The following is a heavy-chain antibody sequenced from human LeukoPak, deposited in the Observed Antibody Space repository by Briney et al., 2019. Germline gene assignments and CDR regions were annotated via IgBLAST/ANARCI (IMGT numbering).Heavy chain of an antibody. CDR1: GFTFSSYA. J-gene: IGHJ3*01. V-gene: IGHV3-23*01. Sequence: PGGSLRLSCAATGFTFSSYAMNWVRQAPGKGLEWVSAISGSDGSTYYADSVKGRFSISRDKSKNTLYLQMNSLRAEDTALYYCARDFGLFVFDFWGQGTMVTVSS. CDR3: ARDFGLFVFDF. D-gene: IGHD3-10*01. CDR2: ISGSDGST.